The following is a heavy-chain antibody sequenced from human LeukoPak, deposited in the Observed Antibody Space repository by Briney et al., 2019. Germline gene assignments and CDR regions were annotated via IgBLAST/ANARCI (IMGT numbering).Heavy chain of an antibody. CDR2: IYYSGST. D-gene: IGHD5-24*01. V-gene: IGHV4-39*07. Sequence: SQTLSLTCTVSGGSISSGSYYWSWIRQPPGKGPEWIGSIYYSGSTYYNPSLKSRVTISVDTSKNQFSLKLNSVTAADTAEYYCARWLGNRDGYNYYYYYMDVWGKGTTVTISS. CDR1: GGSISSGSYY. CDR3: ARWLGNRDGYNYYYYYMDV. J-gene: IGHJ6*03.